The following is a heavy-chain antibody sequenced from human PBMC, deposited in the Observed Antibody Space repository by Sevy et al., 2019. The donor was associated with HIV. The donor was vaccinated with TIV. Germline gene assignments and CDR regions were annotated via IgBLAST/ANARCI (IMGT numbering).Heavy chain of an antibody. J-gene: IGHJ4*02. CDR3: AREAALMTFFDY. Sequence: GESLKISCAASGFTFSSYGMHWVRQAPGKGLEWVAVIWYDGSNKYYADSVKGRFTISRDNSKNTLYLQMNSLRAEDRAVYYCAREAALMTFFDYWGQGTLVTVSS. CDR1: GFTFSSYG. D-gene: IGHD2-21*02. V-gene: IGHV3-33*01. CDR2: IWYDGSNK.